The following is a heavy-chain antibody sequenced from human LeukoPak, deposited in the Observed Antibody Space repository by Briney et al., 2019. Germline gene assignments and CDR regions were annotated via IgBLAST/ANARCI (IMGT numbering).Heavy chain of an antibody. J-gene: IGHJ6*02. Sequence: SVKVSCKASGGTFSSYTISWVRQAPGQGLEWTGRIIPILGIANYAQKFQGRVTITADKSTSTAYMELSSLRSEDTAVYYCARAYCSSTSCYAHYYYGMDVWGQGTTVTVSS. CDR1: GGTFSSYT. D-gene: IGHD2-2*01. CDR3: ARAYCSSTSCYAHYYYGMDV. V-gene: IGHV1-69*02. CDR2: IIPILGIA.